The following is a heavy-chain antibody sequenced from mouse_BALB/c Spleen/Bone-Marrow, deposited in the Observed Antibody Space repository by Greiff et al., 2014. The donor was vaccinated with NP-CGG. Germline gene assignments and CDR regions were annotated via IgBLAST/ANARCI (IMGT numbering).Heavy chain of an antibody. Sequence: EVQLVESGGGLVQPGGSRKLSCAASGFTFSNFGMHWVRQAPEKGLEWVAYISSGSNTIYYADTVKGRFTISRDNPKNTLFLQMPSLRSEGTANYYCARGGSLPGGFAYWGQGTLVTVSA. CDR3: ARGGSLPGGFAY. CDR1: GFTFSNFG. D-gene: IGHD6-2*01. V-gene: IGHV5-17*02. J-gene: IGHJ3*01. CDR2: ISSGSNTI.